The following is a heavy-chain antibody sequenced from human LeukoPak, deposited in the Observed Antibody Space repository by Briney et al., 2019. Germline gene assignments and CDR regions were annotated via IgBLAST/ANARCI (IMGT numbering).Heavy chain of an antibody. Sequence: ASVKVSCKASGYTFTGHYIHWVRPAPGQGLEWMGWINSNSGGTNYAQKFQGRVTITRDTSVSTAYMEVSRLTPDDTAVYYCARVSTYGCSSTTCLVFDIWGQGTVVTVSS. CDR3: ARVSTYGCSSTTCLVFDI. V-gene: IGHV1-2*02. D-gene: IGHD2-2*01. CDR1: GYTFTGHY. J-gene: IGHJ3*02. CDR2: INSNSGGT.